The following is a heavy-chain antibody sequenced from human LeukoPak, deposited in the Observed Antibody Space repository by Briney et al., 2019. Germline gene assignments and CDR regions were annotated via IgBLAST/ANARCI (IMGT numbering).Heavy chain of an antibody. V-gene: IGHV1-18*01. CDR1: DYTFTNYG. D-gene: IGHD3-10*01. CDR2: ISPYNGNT. CDR3: ARGDMVRIDWFDP. J-gene: IGHJ5*02. Sequence: ASVKVSCKASDYTFTNYGITWVRQTPGQGLEWMGWISPYNGNTNYAQKFQGRVTMTADTSTSTAYMELRSLRSDDTAVYYCARGDMVRIDWFDPWGQGTLVTVSS.